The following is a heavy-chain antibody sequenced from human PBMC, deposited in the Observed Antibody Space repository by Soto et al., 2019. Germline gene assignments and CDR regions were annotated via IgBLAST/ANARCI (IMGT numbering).Heavy chain of an antibody. J-gene: IGHJ6*02. CDR1: GYTFTSYY. CDR2: INPSGGST. CDR3: ARHRLSEDYGMDV. D-gene: IGHD3-22*01. Sequence: RASVKVSCKASGYTFTSYYMHWVRQAPGQGLEWMGIINPSGGSTSYAQKFQGRVTMTRDTSTSTAYMELSSLRSEDTAAYYCARHRLSEDYGMDVWGQGTTVTVSS. V-gene: IGHV1-46*01.